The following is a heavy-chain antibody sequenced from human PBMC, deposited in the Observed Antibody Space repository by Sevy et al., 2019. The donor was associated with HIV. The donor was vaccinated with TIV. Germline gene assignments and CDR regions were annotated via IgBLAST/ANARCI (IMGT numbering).Heavy chain of an antibody. J-gene: IGHJ5*02. D-gene: IGHD3-16*01. Sequence: SETLSLTCTVSGGSISPYFWAWIRQPAGKQLERIGRISGSGITNANPSLKSRVTMSIDMSKNAFSLKLSSATAADTAFYYCARDDLETGGRNWFDLWGQGTLITVSS. CDR3: ARDDLETGGRNWFDL. V-gene: IGHV4-4*07. CDR1: GGSISPYF. CDR2: ISGSGIT.